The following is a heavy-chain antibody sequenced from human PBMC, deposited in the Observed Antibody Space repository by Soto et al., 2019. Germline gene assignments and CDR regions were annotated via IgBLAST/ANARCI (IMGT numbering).Heavy chain of an antibody. CDR2: IIPIFGTA. CDR3: ARGGARWGSYQLALY. V-gene: IGHV1-69*13. J-gene: IGHJ4*02. D-gene: IGHD3-16*02. CDR1: GGTFSSYA. Sequence: PGPSVKVSCKASGGTFSSYAISWVRQAPGQGLEWMGGIIPIFGTANYAQKFQGRVTITADESTSTAYMELSSLRSEDTAVYYCARGGARWGSYQLALYWGQGTLVTVS.